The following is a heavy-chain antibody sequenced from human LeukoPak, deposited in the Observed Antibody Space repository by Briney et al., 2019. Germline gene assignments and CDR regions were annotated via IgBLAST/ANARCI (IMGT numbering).Heavy chain of an antibody. J-gene: IGHJ5*02. D-gene: IGHD3-3*01. CDR3: ARLYNDFWSGYYQSWLDP. Sequence: PSETLSLTCTVSGYSISSGYYWGWIRQPPGKGLEWIGSIYHSGTTYYNPSLKSRVTISVDTSKNQFSLKLSSVTAADTAVYYCARLYNDFWSGYYQSWLDPWGQGTVVTVSS. CDR2: IYHSGTT. V-gene: IGHV4-38-2*02. CDR1: GYSISSGYY.